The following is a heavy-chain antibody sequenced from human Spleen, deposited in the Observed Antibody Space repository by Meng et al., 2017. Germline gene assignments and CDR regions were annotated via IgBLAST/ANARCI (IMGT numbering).Heavy chain of an antibody. CDR3: ARVGPPLAAALNWFDP. CDR1: GYTFTSYG. J-gene: IGHJ5*02. D-gene: IGHD6-13*01. Sequence: ASVKVSCKASGYTFTSYGISWVRQAPGQGLEWMGWISAYNGNTNYAQKLQGRVTMTTDTSTSTAYMELRSLRSDDTAVYYCARVGPPLAAALNWFDPWGQGTLVTVSS. CDR2: ISAYNGNT. V-gene: IGHV1-18*01.